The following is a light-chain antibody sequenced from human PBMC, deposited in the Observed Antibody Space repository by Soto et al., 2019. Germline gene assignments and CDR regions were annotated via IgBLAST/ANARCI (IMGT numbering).Light chain of an antibody. J-gene: IGKJ1*01. CDR1: QSVSSN. Sequence: EIVMTQSPATLSVSPGERATLSCRASQSVSSNLAWYQQKPGQAPRLLIYGASSRATGIPDRFNGSGSGTDFTLTISRLEPEDFAVYYCQQYGNSRTFGQGTKVDIK. CDR2: GAS. V-gene: IGKV3-20*01. CDR3: QQYGNSRT.